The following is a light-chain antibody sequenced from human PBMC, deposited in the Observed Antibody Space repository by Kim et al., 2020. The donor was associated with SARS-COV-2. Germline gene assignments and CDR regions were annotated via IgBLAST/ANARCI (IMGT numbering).Light chain of an antibody. CDR2: AAS. CDR3: QQNSSTPGT. CDR1: QPISSI. J-gene: IGKJ1*01. Sequence: DIQMTQSPSSLSASVGDRVTITCRASQPISSILVWYQQKPGKAPGLLIYAASSLQSGVPSRFSGSASGTDFTLTISSLQPEDSATYYCQQNSSTPGTFGQGTRVDIK. V-gene: IGKV1-39*01.